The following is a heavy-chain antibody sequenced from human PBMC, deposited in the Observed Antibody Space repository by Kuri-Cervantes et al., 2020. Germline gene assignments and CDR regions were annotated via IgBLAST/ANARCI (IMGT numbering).Heavy chain of an antibody. D-gene: IGHD3-10*01. CDR2: INPNSGGT. Sequence: ASVKVSCKASGYTFTGYYMHWVRQAPGQGLEWMGWINPNSGGTNYAQKFQGRVTMTRDTSISTAYMELSRLRSEDTAVYYCARDSYYGSGSALTYHAFDIWGQGTMVTVSS. CDR3: ARDSYYGSGSALTYHAFDI. V-gene: IGHV1-2*02. J-gene: IGHJ3*02. CDR1: GYTFTGYY.